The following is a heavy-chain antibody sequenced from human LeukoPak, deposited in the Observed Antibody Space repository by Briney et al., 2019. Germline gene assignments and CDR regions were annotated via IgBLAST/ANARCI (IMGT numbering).Heavy chain of an antibody. CDR3: ASGHYGDYGQWSSMNY. Sequence: SVKVSCKASGGTFSSYAMSWVRQAPGQGLEWMGRIIPILGIANYAQKFQGRVTITADKSTSTAYMELSSLRSEDTAIYYCASGHYGDYGQWSSMNYWGQGTLVTVSS. CDR2: IIPILGIA. D-gene: IGHD4-17*01. CDR1: GGTFSSYA. V-gene: IGHV1-69*04. J-gene: IGHJ4*02.